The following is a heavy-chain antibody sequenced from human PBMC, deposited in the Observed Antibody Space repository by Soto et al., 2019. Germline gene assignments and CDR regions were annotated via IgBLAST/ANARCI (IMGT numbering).Heavy chain of an antibody. CDR2: ISGSGGST. J-gene: IGHJ6*02. CDR1: GFTFSSYA. V-gene: IGHV3-23*01. D-gene: IGHD2-2*01. Sequence: LSLTCAASGFTFSSYAMSWVRQAPGKGLEWVSAISGSGGSTYYADSVKGRFTISRDNSKNTLYLQMNSLRAEDTAVYYCAKFSVPAATGRHTNYYYYGMDVWGQGTTVTVSS. CDR3: AKFSVPAATGRHTNYYYYGMDV.